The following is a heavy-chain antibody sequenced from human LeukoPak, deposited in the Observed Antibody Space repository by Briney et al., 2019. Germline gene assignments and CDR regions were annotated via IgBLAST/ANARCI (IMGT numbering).Heavy chain of an antibody. CDR1: GGSISSSSYY. D-gene: IGHD3-9*01. V-gene: IGHV4-61*02. CDR3: ASSHHDILTGYYSFDY. J-gene: IGHJ4*02. CDR2: IYASGST. Sequence: SETLSLTCTVSGGSISSSSYYWSWTRQPAGKGLEWIGRIYASGSTNYNPSLKSRVTISVDTSKNQFSLKLSSVTAADTAVYYCASSHHDILTGYYSFDYWGQGTLVTVSS.